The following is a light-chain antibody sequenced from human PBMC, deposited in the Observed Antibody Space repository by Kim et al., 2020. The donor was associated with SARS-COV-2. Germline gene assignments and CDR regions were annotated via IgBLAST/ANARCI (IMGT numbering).Light chain of an antibody. CDR3: LQDYNYPWT. CDR2: AAS. Sequence: AIQMTQSPSSLSASVGDTVTITCRASQGIRYDLGWYQQKPGKAPNVLIYAASNLQDGVPSRFSGSGSGTDFTLTISSLQPEDFATYYCLQDYNYPWTFGQGTKVDIK. J-gene: IGKJ1*01. CDR1: QGIRYD. V-gene: IGKV1-6*01.